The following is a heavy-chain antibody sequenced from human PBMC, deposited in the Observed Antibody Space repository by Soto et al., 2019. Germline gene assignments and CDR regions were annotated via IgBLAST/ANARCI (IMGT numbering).Heavy chain of an antibody. CDR2: IIPIFGTA. CDR1: GGTLSNYA. D-gene: IGHD2-2*01. Sequence: ASVKVACKASGGTLSNYAISWVRQAPGQGLEWMGGIIPIFGTANYAQKFQGRVTITADESTSTAYMELSSLRSEDTAVYYCARDGRYCSSTSCYFSGMDVWGQGTTVTVSS. CDR3: ARDGRYCSSTSCYFSGMDV. J-gene: IGHJ6*02. V-gene: IGHV1-69*13.